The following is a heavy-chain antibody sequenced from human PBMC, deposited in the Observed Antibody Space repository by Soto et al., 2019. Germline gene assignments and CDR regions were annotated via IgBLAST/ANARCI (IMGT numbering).Heavy chain of an antibody. CDR1: GGSISSGGYY. CDR2: IYYSGST. CDR3: ARDVAVAGTRHFFDY. V-gene: IGHV4-31*03. Sequence: PSETLSLTCTVSGGSISSGGYYWSWIRQHPGKGLEWIGYIYYSGSTYYNPSLKSRVTISVDTSKNQFSLKLSSVTAADTAVYYCARDVAVAGTRHFFDYWGQGTLFTVSS. D-gene: IGHD6-19*01. J-gene: IGHJ4*02.